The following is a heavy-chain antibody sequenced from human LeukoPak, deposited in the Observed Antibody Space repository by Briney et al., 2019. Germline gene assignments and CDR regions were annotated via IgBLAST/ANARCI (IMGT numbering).Heavy chain of an antibody. CDR3: ATVAISGWYSRLDY. CDR2: IRYDGSNT. D-gene: IGHD6-19*01. V-gene: IGHV3-30*02. CDR1: GFILCSYG. J-gene: IGHJ4*02. Sequence: GGSMRLSCAASGFILCSYGMHWVRQAPGKGMEWVAFIRYDGSNTYYVDSVKGRFTISRGDARDTLYLQSISLRAEDTPVYYWATVAISGWYSRLDYWGQGTLVTVSS.